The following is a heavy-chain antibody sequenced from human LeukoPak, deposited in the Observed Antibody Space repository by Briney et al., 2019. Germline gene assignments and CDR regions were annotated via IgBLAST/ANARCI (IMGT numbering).Heavy chain of an antibody. J-gene: IGHJ4*02. D-gene: IGHD4/OR15-4a*01. CDR1: GFTFSTYS. CDR2: IRESGTSA. Sequence: PGGSLRLSCAASGFTFSTYSMNWVRQAPGKGLEWVSSIRESGTSAYYADSVKGRFTVSRDNSKGTVSLQMERLRTGDTAVYYCAKDHAAAGAPDFWGQGSLVTVSA. CDR3: AKDHAAAGAPDF. V-gene: IGHV3-23*01.